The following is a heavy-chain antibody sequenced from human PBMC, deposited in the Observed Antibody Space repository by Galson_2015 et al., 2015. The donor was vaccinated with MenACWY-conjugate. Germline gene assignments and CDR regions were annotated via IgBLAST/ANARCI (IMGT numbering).Heavy chain of an antibody. J-gene: IGHJ4*02. CDR3: ARGAKVGATQIDS. CDR1: GYTFTSYY. D-gene: IGHD1-26*01. CDR2: INPSGGST. Sequence: SVKVSCKASGYTFTSYYMHWVRQAPGQGLEWMGIINPSGGSTSYAQKFQGRVTMTRDTSTCTVYMELSSLRSEDTAVYYCARGAKVGATQIDSWGQGTLVTVSS. V-gene: IGHV1-46*03.